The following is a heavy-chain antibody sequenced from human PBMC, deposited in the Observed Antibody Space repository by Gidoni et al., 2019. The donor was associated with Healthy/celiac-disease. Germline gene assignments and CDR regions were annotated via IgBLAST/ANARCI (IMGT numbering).Heavy chain of an antibody. CDR2: IYYSGST. Sequence: QVQLQESGPGLVKPSQTLSLTCPVSGGSITSGGYYWSWIRQHPGKGLEWIGYIYYSGSTYYNPSLKSRVTISVDTSKNQFSLKLSSVTAADTAVYYCARDSPDDFWSGPFDYWGQGTLVTVSS. CDR3: ARDSPDDFWSGPFDY. V-gene: IGHV4-31*03. J-gene: IGHJ4*02. D-gene: IGHD3-3*01. CDR1: GGSITSGGYY.